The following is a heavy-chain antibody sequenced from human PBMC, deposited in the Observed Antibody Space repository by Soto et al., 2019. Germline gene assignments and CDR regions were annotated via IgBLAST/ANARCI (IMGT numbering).Heavy chain of an antibody. V-gene: IGHV4-39*01. CDR3: ARGSNYYDSSGYYSASYYFAY. CDR1: GGSISSSSYY. Sequence: QLQLQESGPGLVKPSETLSLTCTVSGGSISSSSYYWGWIRQPPGKGLEWIGSIYYSGRTYYNPSLTSRVTISVDTSKNQFSLTLSSVTAADTAVYYCARGSNYYDSSGYYSASYYFAYWGQGTLVTVSS. J-gene: IGHJ4*02. CDR2: IYYSGRT. D-gene: IGHD3-22*01.